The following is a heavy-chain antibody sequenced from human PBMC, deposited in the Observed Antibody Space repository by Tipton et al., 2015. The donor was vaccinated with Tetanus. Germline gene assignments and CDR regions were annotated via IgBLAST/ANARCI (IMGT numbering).Heavy chain of an antibody. D-gene: IGHD6-13*01. CDR3: AKALGSSAWYGT. CDR2: ITGGNT. V-gene: IGHV3-23*01. CDR1: GFTFSNYA. J-gene: IGHJ5*02. Sequence: SLRLSCAASGFTFSNYAMSWVRQAPWKGLEWVSGITGGNTYYADSVKGRFTISRDNSKNTLSLQMNSLRGEDTAVYYCAKALGSSAWYGTWGQGTLVTVSS.